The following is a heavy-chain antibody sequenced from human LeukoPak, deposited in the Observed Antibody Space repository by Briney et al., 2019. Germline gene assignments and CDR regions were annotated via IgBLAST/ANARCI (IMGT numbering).Heavy chain of an antibody. CDR3: ARATMVRGVTAYYFDY. J-gene: IGHJ4*02. V-gene: IGHV1-2*06. D-gene: IGHD3-10*01. CDR1: GYTFTGYY. CDR2: INPNSGGT. Sequence: ASVKVSCKASGYTFTGYYMHWVRQAPGQGLEWMGRINPNSGGTNYAQKFQGRVTMTRDTSISTAHMELSRLRSDDTAVYYCARATMVRGVTAYYFDYWGQGTLVTVSS.